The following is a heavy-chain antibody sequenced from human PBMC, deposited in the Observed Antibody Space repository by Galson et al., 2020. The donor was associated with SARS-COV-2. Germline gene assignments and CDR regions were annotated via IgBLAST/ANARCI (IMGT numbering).Heavy chain of an antibody. V-gene: IGHV4-59*08. D-gene: IGHD3-3*01. Sequence: SETLSLTCTVSGDSLGTAYWSWIRQPPGKSLEWIGYGHSSGNTKYKPSLRSRVTISVDTSKNQFSLHLTDVTATDTAVYYCVRTSPPRPNEFWSALFDSWGQGNLVTVSS. CDR2: GHSSGNT. CDR1: GDSLGTAY. J-gene: IGHJ4*02. CDR3: VRTSPPRPNEFWSALFDS.